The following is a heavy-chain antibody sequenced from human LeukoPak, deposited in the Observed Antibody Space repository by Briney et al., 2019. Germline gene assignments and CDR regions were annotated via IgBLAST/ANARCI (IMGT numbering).Heavy chain of an antibody. D-gene: IGHD1-26*01. J-gene: IGHJ3*02. CDR2: ISYDGSNK. V-gene: IGHV3-30*04. Sequence: GGSLRLSCAASGFTFSSYAMHWVRQAPGKGLEWVAVISYDGSNKYYADSVKGRFTISRDNSKNTLYLQMNSLRAEDTAVYYCARDWVGSAFDIWGQGTMVTVSS. CDR3: ARDWVGSAFDI. CDR1: GFTFSSYA.